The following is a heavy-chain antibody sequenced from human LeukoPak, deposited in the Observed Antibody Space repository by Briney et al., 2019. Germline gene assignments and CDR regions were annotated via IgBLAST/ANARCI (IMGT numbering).Heavy chain of an antibody. V-gene: IGHV3-23*01. CDR2: ISGSGSST. J-gene: IGHJ4*02. D-gene: IGHD1-26*01. CDR1: GFTFTNYA. CDR3: ATEWYTGTSHHYTY. Sequence: QTGGSLRLSCVASGFTFTNYAMSWVRQTPGKGLEWVSFISGSGSSTYYADSVRGRFTISRDNSKNALYLLMNNLRAEDTAIYYCATEWYTGTSHHYTYWGQGTLVTVSS.